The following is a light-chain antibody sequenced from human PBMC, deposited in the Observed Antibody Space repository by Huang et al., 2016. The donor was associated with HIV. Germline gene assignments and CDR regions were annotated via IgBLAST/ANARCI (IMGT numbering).Light chain of an antibody. CDR3: QQYNSWPPA. Sequence: EIVMTQSPATVSVSPGENATLSCRASPGVATNLTWYQQKLGQPPSLLVSGATTRATGVPARFSGSGSGTDFTLTISGLQSEDFAVYYCQQYNSWPPAFGQGTRLEIK. CDR2: GAT. V-gene: IGKV3-15*01. CDR1: PGVATN. J-gene: IGKJ2*01.